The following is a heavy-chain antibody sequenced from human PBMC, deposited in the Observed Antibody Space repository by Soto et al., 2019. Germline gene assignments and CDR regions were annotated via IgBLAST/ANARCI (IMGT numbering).Heavy chain of an antibody. J-gene: IGHJ5*02. V-gene: IGHV4-34*01. CDR1: GGSFSGYY. Sequence: SETLSLTCAVYGGSFSGYYWSWIRQPPGKGLEWIGEINHSGSTNYNPSLKSRVTISVDTSKNQFSLKLSSVTAADTAAYYCARGPGPTKKYNWFDPWGQGTLVTVSS. CDR3: ARGPGPTKKYNWFDP. CDR2: INHSGST.